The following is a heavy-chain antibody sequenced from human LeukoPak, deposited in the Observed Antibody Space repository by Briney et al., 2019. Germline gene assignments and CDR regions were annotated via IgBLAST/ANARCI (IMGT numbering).Heavy chain of an antibody. Sequence: HPGGSLRLSCAASGFTFSSYSMNWVRQASGKGLEWVSYISSSSSTIYYADSVKGRFTISRDNAKNSLYLQMNSLRAEDTAVYYCARDREMATTTGMYYFDYWGQGTLVTVSS. V-gene: IGHV3-48*01. CDR2: ISSSSSTI. D-gene: IGHD5-24*01. CDR1: GFTFSSYS. CDR3: ARDREMATTTGMYYFDY. J-gene: IGHJ4*02.